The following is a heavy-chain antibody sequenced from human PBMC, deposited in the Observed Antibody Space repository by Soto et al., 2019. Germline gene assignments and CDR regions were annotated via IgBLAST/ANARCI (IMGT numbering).Heavy chain of an antibody. CDR3: ARGYCTSTSCYTGPEAFDI. J-gene: IGHJ3*02. D-gene: IGHD2-2*02. CDR1: GFTFSDHY. CDR2: TRNKANSYTT. V-gene: IGHV3-72*01. Sequence: LRLSCAASGFTFSDHYMDWVRQAPGKGLEWVGRTRNKANSYTTEYAASVKGRFTISRDDSKNSLYLQMNSLKTEDTAVYYCARGYCTSTSCYTGPEAFDIWGQGTMVTVSS.